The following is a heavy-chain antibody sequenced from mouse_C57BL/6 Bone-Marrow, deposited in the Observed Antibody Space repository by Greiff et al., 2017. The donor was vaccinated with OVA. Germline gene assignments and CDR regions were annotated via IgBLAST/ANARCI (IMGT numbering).Heavy chain of an antibody. CDR2: IHPNSGST. Sequence: QVQLQQPGAELVKPGASVKLSCKASGYTFTSYWMHWVKQRPGQGLEWIGMIHPNSGSTNYNEKFKSKATLTVDKSSSTAYMQLSSLTSEDSAVYYCARRRNWDLAWFAYWGKGTLVTVSA. D-gene: IGHD4-1*01. CDR3: ARRRNWDLAWFAY. V-gene: IGHV1-64*01. J-gene: IGHJ3*01. CDR1: GYTFTSYW.